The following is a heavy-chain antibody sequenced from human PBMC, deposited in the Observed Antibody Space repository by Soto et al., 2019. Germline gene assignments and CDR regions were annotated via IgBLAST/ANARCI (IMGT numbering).Heavy chain of an antibody. J-gene: IGHJ4*02. D-gene: IGHD1-26*01. CDR3: ARGVGSSPPRY. Sequence: NPSETLSLTCTISGGSISVYYWSWIRQPPRQALEWIGYIYDSGSPYYNPSLRSRVIISADTSKNQISLKLTSATAADTAVYYCARGVGSSPPRYWGRGTLVTVSS. V-gene: IGHV4-59*01. CDR1: GGSISVYY. CDR2: IYDSGSP.